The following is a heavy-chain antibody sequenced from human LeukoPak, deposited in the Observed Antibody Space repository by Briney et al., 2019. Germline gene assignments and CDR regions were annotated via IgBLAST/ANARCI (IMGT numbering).Heavy chain of an antibody. D-gene: IGHD2-2*01. V-gene: IGHV4-39*01. CDR1: GSSISSSSYY. J-gene: IGHJ5*02. CDR3: ARGVVVVPAAINWFDP. CDR2: IYYSGST. Sequence: PSETLSLTCTVSGSSISSSSYYWGWIRQPPGKGLEWIGSIYYSGSTYYNPSLKSRVTISVDTSKNQFSLKLSSVTAADTAVYYCARGVVVVPAAINWFDPWGQGTLVTVSS.